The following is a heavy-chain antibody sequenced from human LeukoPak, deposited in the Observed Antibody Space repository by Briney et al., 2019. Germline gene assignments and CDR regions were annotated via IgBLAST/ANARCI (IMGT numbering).Heavy chain of an antibody. CDR3: ARHISANTGYFDS. Sequence: SETLSLTCTVSGGSISSDTYYWGWIRQSPGKGLEWIGSIHYSGSSYYNPSLKSRVTIFVDTSRDQFSQDLSSVTAADTALYYCARHISANTGYFDSCGQGTLVTVSS. CDR1: GGSISSDTYY. CDR2: IHYSGSS. V-gene: IGHV4-39*01. J-gene: IGHJ4*02.